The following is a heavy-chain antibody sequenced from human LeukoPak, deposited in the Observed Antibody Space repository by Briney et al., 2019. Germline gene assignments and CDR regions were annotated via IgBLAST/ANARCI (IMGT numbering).Heavy chain of an antibody. Sequence: GGSLRLSCAASGFTFGNFWMHWVRQVPGKGLMWVSRINSDGTTSTYADSVRGRFTISRDNAKNTLYLQMNSLSAEDTAVYYCAKMNWNDPSWGQGTLVTVSS. V-gene: IGHV3-74*03. D-gene: IGHD1-1*01. CDR3: AKMNWNDPS. J-gene: IGHJ4*02. CDR2: INSDGTTS. CDR1: GFTFGNFW.